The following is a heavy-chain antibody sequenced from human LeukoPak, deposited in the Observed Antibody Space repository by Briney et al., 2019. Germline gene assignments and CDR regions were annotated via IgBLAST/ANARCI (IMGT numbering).Heavy chain of an antibody. CDR3: ARDHIVVVPAATRWFDP. Sequence: GGSLRLSCAASGFTFSSYAMHWVRQAPGKGLERVAVISYDGSNKYYADSVKGRFTISRDNSKNTLYLQMNSLRAEDTAVYYCARDHIVVVPAATRWFDPWGQGTLVTVSS. CDR2: ISYDGSNK. V-gene: IGHV3-30-3*01. J-gene: IGHJ5*02. CDR1: GFTFSSYA. D-gene: IGHD2-2*01.